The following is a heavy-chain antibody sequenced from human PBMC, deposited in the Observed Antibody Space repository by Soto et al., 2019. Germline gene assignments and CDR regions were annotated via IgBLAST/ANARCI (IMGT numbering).Heavy chain of an antibody. D-gene: IGHD2-15*01. J-gene: IGHJ5*01. V-gene: IGHV1-18*01. Sequence: GASVKVSCKASGYTFTSYGISWVRQAPGQGLEWMGWISAYNGNTNYAQKLQGRVTMTTDTSTSTAYMELRSLRSDDTAVYYCAREVLSCWPGWFDSWGDGSLVTLSS. CDR3: AREVLSCWPGWFDS. CDR1: GYTFTSYG. CDR2: ISAYNGNT.